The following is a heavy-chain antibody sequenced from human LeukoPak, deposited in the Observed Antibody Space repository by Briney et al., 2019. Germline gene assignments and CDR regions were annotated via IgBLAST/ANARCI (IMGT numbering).Heavy chain of an antibody. CDR1: GDTFNSYA. Sequence: ASVKVSCKASGDTFNSYAVAWVRQAPGQGLEWMGLITPAFGTTHYAQKFQGRVTITSDRSTTTAYMELGSLRSEDTAVYYCASVHYGSGSYYDGYYLDDRGQAILVTVSS. V-gene: IGHV1-69*06. CDR3: ASVHYGSGSYYDGYYLDD. CDR2: ITPAFGTT. J-gene: IGHJ4*02. D-gene: IGHD3-10*01.